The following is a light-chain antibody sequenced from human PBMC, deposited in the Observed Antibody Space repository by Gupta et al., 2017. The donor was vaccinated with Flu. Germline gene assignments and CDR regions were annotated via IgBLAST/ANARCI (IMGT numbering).Light chain of an antibody. V-gene: IGKV2-30*01. Sequence: DVVMTQSPLSLPVALGQPATISCRSSQSLVYSDGNTFLHWFQQRPGQSPRRLIYLVSHRDSGVPDRFSGRGSDTDFTLKISMVEAEDVGVYFCMQGAHWPWAFGQGTKVEIK. CDR1: QSLVYSDGNTF. CDR3: MQGAHWPWA. CDR2: LVS. J-gene: IGKJ1*01.